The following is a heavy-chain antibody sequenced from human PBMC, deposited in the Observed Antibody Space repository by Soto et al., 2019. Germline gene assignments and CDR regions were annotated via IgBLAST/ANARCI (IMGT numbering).Heavy chain of an antibody. CDR2: IRSKANSYAT. CDR1: GFTFSGSA. V-gene: IGHV3-73*01. CDR3: TSAYCGGDCYSYYYYYRMDV. J-gene: IGHJ6*02. D-gene: IGHD2-21*02. Sequence: PGGSLRLSCAASGFTFSGSAMHWVRQASGKGLEWVGRIRSKANSYATAYAASVKGRFTISRDDSKNTAYLQMNSMKTEDTAVYYCTSAYCGGDCYSYYYYYRMDVWGQGTSVTVTS.